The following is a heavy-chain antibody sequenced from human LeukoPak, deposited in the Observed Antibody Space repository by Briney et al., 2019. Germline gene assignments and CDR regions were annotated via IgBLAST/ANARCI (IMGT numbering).Heavy chain of an antibody. CDR1: GFTFSNYA. J-gene: IGHJ3*02. D-gene: IGHD3-22*01. Sequence: GGSLRLSCAASGFTFSNYAMHWVRQAPGKGLEWEAVISYDGSNKYYPDSVKGRFTISRDNPENTLYLQMNSLRAEDTAVYYCARELELVDYYDSSGYPRAVDAFDIWGQGTMVTVSS. V-gene: IGHV3-30*14. CDR2: ISYDGSNK. CDR3: ARELELVDYYDSSGYPRAVDAFDI.